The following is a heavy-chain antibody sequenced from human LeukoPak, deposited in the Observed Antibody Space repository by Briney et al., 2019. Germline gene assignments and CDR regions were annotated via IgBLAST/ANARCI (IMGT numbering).Heavy chain of an antibody. CDR2: ISDRGDRQ. V-gene: IGHV3-23*01. D-gene: IGHD5-18*01. CDR1: GFTFTNYA. J-gene: IGHJ4*02. Sequence: GGSLRLSCAASGFTFTNYAMSWVRQAPGKGLEWVSAISDRGDRQYYADSVKGRFTISRDNAKNSLYLQMNSLRAEDTAVYYCAGLARDTATDYWGQGTLVTVSS. CDR3: AGLARDTATDY.